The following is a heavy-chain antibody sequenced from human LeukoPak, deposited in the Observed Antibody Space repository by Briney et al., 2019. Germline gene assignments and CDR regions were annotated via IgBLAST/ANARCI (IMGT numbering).Heavy chain of an antibody. V-gene: IGHV1-18*01. Sequence: ASVKVSCKASGGTFSSYAISWVRQAPGQGLEWMGWISAYNGNTNYAQKLQGRVTMTTDTSTSTAYMELRSLRSDDTAVYYCASTSSVWPDYYYYGMDVWGQGTTVTVSS. CDR3: ASTSSVWPDYYYYGMDV. CDR2: ISAYNGNT. J-gene: IGHJ6*02. D-gene: IGHD6-19*01. CDR1: GGTFSSYA.